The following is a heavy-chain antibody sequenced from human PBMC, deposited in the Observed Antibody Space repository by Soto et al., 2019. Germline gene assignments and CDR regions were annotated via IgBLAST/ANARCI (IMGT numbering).Heavy chain of an antibody. V-gene: IGHV1-18*01. CDR2: ISAYNYNT. CDR3: TRVVGALGHWFDP. J-gene: IGHJ5*02. Sequence: QVQLVQSGAEVKKPGASVKVSCKASGYTFTSYGLSWVRQAPGQGLEWMGRISAYNYNTNYAQKLQGRVTITTDTSTSTAYMELRSLRSDDPAVYYCTRVVGALGHWFDPWGQGTLVTVSS. D-gene: IGHD1-26*01. CDR1: GYTFTSYG.